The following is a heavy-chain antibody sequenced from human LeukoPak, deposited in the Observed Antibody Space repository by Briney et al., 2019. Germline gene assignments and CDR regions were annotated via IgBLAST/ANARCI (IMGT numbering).Heavy chain of an antibody. CDR3: ARGQGKNWFDP. V-gene: IGHV6-1*01. J-gene: IGHJ5*02. D-gene: IGHD3-10*01. Sequence: SQTLSLTCAISGDSVSSNSAVWNWIRLSPSRGLEWLGRTYYRSRWYNDYAVSVKSRITISPDTSKNQFSLQLNSVPPEDTAVYYCARGQGKNWFDPWGQGTLVTVSS. CDR1: GDSVSSNSAV. CDR2: TYYRSRWYN.